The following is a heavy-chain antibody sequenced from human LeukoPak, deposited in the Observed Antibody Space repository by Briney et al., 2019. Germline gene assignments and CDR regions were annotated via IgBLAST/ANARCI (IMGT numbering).Heavy chain of an antibody. CDR2: IQYDGTNK. D-gene: IGHD1-26*01. CDR1: GFTFSSYG. V-gene: IGHV3-30*02. Sequence: PGGSLRLSCAASGFTFSSYGMHWVRQAPGKGLEWVAMIQYDGTNKYHADSVKGRFTISRDNPKNTLHLQMNSLRPEDTAVYYCAKEWEWELRGFGRYFDYWGQGTLVTVPS. J-gene: IGHJ4*02. CDR3: AKEWEWELRGFGRYFDY.